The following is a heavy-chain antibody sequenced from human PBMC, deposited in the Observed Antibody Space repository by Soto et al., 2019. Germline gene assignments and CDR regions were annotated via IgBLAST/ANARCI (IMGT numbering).Heavy chain of an antibody. CDR2: ISYDGSNK. CDR3: AKDLISSRCYLGYSDY. J-gene: IGHJ4*02. D-gene: IGHD6-13*01. V-gene: IGHV3-30*18. CDR1: GFPFSGYA. Sequence: QVQLVESGGGVVQPGRSLRLSCAASGFPFSGYAMHWVRQAPGKGLEWVAVISYDGSNKYYADSVKGRFTISRDNSKNTLYLQMNSLSAEDTAIYYCAKDLISSRCYLGYSDYWGQGTLVTVSS.